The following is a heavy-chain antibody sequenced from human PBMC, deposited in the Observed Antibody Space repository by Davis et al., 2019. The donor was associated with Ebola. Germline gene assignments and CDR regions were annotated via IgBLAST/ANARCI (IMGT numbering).Heavy chain of an antibody. D-gene: IGHD4-23*01. CDR1: GLTFTIFD. J-gene: IGHJ4*02. Sequence: GGSLRLSCAASGLTFTIFDMHCVRQAPGRGLEWVAFVRSHGSDDHYADSVKGRFTISRDDAKKSLYLQMDSLRAEATAVYYCAQQLGDYGGNALRYWGQGTLVTVSS. CDR2: VRSHGSDD. V-gene: IGHV3-30*02. CDR3: AQQLGDYGGNALRY.